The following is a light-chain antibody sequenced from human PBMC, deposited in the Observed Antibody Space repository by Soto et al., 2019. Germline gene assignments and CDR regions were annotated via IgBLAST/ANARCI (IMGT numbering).Light chain of an antibody. CDR3: QQSYTSPPWT. Sequence: EFVLTQSPGTLSLSPGERATLSCRASQSVSSYLAWYQQKPGQAPRLLIYDASNRATGIPARFSGSGSGTDFTLTISSLRPEDIATYFCQQSYTSPPWTFGQGTKVDIK. CDR2: DAS. V-gene: IGKV3-11*01. CDR1: QSVSSY. J-gene: IGKJ1*01.